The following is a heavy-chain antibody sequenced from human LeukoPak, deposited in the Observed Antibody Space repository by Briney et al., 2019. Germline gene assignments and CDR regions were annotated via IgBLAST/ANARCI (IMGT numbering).Heavy chain of an antibody. Sequence: GGSLRLSCAASGFTFSSYSMNWVRQAPGKGLEWVSYISSSSSTIYYADSVKGRFTISRDNAKNSLYLQMNSLRAEDTAVYYCARDPMVYARVGYMDVWGKGTTVTVSS. CDR3: ARDPMVYARVGYMDV. D-gene: IGHD2-8*01. CDR1: GFTFSSYS. CDR2: ISSSSSTI. J-gene: IGHJ6*03. V-gene: IGHV3-48*01.